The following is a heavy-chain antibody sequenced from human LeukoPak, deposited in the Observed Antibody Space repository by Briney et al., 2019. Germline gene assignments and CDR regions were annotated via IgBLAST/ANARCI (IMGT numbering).Heavy chain of an antibody. V-gene: IGHV3-33*06. D-gene: IGHD3-3*01. CDR3: AKGSGYWFDP. J-gene: IGHJ5*02. CDR1: GFTFSSYG. CDR2: IWYDGSNK. Sequence: GGSLRLSCAASGFTFSSYGMHWVRQAPGKGLEWVAVIWYDGSNKYYADSVKGRFTISRDNSKNTLYLQMNSLRAEDTAVNYCAKGSGYWFDPWGQGTLVTVSS.